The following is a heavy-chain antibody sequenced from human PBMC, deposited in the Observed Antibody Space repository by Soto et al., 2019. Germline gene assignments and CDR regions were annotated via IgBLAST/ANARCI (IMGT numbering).Heavy chain of an antibody. CDR3: AKIPPTGHTKY. CDR2: IYHSGST. D-gene: IGHD4-17*01. J-gene: IGHJ4*02. Sequence: SETLSLTCAVSGGSISSGGYSWSWIRQPPGKGLEWIGYIYHSGSTYYNPSLKSRVTISRDNSKNTLYLQMNSLRAEDTAVYYCAKIPPTGHTKYWGQGTLVTVSS. CDR1: GGSISSGGYS. V-gene: IGHV4-30-2*01.